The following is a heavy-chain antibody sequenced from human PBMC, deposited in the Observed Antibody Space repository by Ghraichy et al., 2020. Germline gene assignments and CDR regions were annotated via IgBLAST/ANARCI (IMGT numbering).Heavy chain of an antibody. Sequence: ASVKVSCKTSGSHFTSSGISWLRQAPGQGLKRMGWISAYNGDTNYAQKLQGRVTMTTDTSTSTAYMELRSLRSDDTAVYYCARVVGGDYYYYYMDVWGKGTLFTVS. J-gene: IGHJ6*03. CDR2: ISAYNGDT. CDR3: ARVVGGDYYYYYMDV. V-gene: IGHV1-18*01. D-gene: IGHD2-21*01. CDR1: GSHFTSSG.